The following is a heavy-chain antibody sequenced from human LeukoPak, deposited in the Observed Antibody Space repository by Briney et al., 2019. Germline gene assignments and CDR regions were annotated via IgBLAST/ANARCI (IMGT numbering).Heavy chain of an antibody. CDR1: GFTFSSYA. Sequence: GGSLRLSCAASGFTFSSYAMSWVRQAPGKGLGWVSAISGSGGSTYYADSVKGRFTIPRDNSKNTLYLQMNSLRAEDTAVYYCAKDLDSSRFFDYWGQGTLVTVSS. J-gene: IGHJ4*02. CDR2: ISGSGGST. V-gene: IGHV3-23*01. D-gene: IGHD6-6*01. CDR3: AKDLDSSRFFDY.